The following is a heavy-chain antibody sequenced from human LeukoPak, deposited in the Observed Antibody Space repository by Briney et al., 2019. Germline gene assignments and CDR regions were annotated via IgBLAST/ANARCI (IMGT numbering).Heavy chain of an antibody. V-gene: IGHV3-74*01. CDR1: GFTFSSYY. CDR2: INGDGSST. CDR3: AQGGSPGAFDY. Sequence: GGSLRLSCAASGFTFSSYYMHWVRQAPGKGLLWVSRINGDGSSTKYADSVKGRFTISRDNAKNTLYLQMNSLRAEDTSVYYCAQGGSPGAFDYWGQGTLVTVSS. J-gene: IGHJ4*02. D-gene: IGHD1-26*01.